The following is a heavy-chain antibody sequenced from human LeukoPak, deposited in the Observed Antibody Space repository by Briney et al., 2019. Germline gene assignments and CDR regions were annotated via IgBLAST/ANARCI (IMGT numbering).Heavy chain of an antibody. CDR3: ARYYYDSSGYYYDDY. D-gene: IGHD3-22*01. J-gene: IGHJ4*02. Sequence: ASVKVSFKASGYTFTGYYIHWVRQAPGQGLEWMGWINPNSGGTNCAQKFQGRVTMTRDTSISTAYMELSRLRSDDTAVYYCARYYYDSSGYYYDDYWGQGTLVTVSS. V-gene: IGHV1-2*02. CDR2: INPNSGGT. CDR1: GYTFTGYY.